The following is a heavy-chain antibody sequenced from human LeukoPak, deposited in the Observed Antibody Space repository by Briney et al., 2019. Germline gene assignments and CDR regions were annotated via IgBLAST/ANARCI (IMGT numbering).Heavy chain of an antibody. V-gene: IGHV4-30-2*01. Sequence: SETLSLTCIVSGGSVSSGSYSWSWIRQPPGKGLEWIGYIYHSGSTYYNPSLKSRVTISVDRSKNQFSLKLSSVTAADTAVYYCARERHYTMDVWGQGTTVTVSS. CDR2: IYHSGST. CDR3: ARERHYTMDV. D-gene: IGHD3-10*01. J-gene: IGHJ6*02. CDR1: GGSVSSGSYS.